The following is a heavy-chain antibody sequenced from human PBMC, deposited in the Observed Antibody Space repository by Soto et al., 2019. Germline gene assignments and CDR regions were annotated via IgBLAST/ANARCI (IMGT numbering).Heavy chain of an antibody. CDR3: ARGYDFWSGEDYYYGMDV. D-gene: IGHD3-3*01. CDR2: IYTSGST. V-gene: IGHV4-4*07. J-gene: IGHJ6*02. Sequence: ETLSLTCTVSGGSISSYYWSWIRQPAGKGLEWIGRIYTSGSTNYNPSLKSRVTMSVDTSKNQFSLKLSSVTAADTAVYYCARGYDFWSGEDYYYGMDVWGQGTTVTVSS. CDR1: GGSISSYY.